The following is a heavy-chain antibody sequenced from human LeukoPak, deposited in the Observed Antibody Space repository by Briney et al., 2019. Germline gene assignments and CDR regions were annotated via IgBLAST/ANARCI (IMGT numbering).Heavy chain of an antibody. CDR3: ARDTPGIAASVSGG. CDR1: GFSVSHNY. Sequence: GGSLRLSCTASGFSVSHNYMNWVRQAPGKGLEWVALIYSGGNTHYADSVKGRFTISRDNSKNTLYLQMSSLRVEDTAVYYCARDTPGIAASVSGGWGQGTLVTVSS. V-gene: IGHV3-53*01. CDR2: IYSGGNT. J-gene: IGHJ4*02. D-gene: IGHD6-13*01.